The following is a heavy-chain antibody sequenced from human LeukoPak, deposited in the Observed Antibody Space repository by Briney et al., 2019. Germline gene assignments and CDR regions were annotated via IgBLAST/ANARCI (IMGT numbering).Heavy chain of an antibody. V-gene: IGHV1-69*06. CDR3: ARVVWRYYYYYMDV. CDR1: GGTFSSYA. CDR2: IIPIFGTA. D-gene: IGHD1-1*01. J-gene: IGHJ6*03. Sequence: GASVKVSCKASGGTFSSYAISWVRQAPGQGLEWMGGIIPIFGTANYAQKFQGRVTITADKSTSTAYMELSSLRSEDTAVYYCARVVWRYYYYYMDVWGKGTTVTVSS.